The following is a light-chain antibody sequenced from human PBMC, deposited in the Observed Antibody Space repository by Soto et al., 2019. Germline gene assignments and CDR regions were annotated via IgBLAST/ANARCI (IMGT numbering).Light chain of an antibody. CDR2: DAS. CDR1: QSVSSY. CDR3: QQRSNWPA. J-gene: IGKJ1*01. Sequence: EIVLWQSPGTLSLSTGERATLSRRASQSVSSYLAWYQQKPGQAPRLLIYDASNRATGIPARFSGSGSGTDFTLTISSLEPEDFAVYYCQQRSNWPAFGQGTKVDI. V-gene: IGKV3-11*01.